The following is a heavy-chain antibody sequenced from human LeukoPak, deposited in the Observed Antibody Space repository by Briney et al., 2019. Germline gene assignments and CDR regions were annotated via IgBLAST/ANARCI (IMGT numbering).Heavy chain of an antibody. CDR1: GYTFTAYY. CDR3: ARVSYGNDATPFDY. CDR2: INPNSYYT. D-gene: IGHD3-16*01. J-gene: IGHJ4*02. V-gene: IGHV1-2*06. Sequence: ASVKVSCRASGYTFTAYYIHWLRQAPGQGLEWMGRINPNSYYTDYAQNFQGRVTMTRDTSISTAYMEVRRLRSDDTAVYYCARVSYGNDATPFDYWGQGTLVTVSS.